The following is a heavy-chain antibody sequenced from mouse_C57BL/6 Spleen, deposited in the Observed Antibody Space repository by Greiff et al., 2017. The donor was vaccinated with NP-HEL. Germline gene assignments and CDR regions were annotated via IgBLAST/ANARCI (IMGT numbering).Heavy chain of an antibody. CDR3: ARGRTTVVDPYAMDY. CDR2: IDPSDSYT. CDR1: GYTFTSYW. Sequence: VKLQQPGAELVRPGTSVKLSCKASGYTFTSYWMHWVKQRPGQGLEWIGVIDPSDSYTNYNQKFKGKATLTVDTSSSTAYMQLSSLTSEDSAVYYCARGRTTVVDPYAMDYWGQGTSVTVSS. J-gene: IGHJ4*01. D-gene: IGHD1-1*01. V-gene: IGHV1-59*01.